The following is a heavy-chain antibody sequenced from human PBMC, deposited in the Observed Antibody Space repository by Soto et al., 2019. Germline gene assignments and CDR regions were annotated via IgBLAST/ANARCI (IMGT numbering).Heavy chain of an antibody. CDR3: GLVHCYLSPAPYLYIAARGY. CDR2: INTNTGNP. Sequence: ASVKVSCKASGYTFTSYAMNWVRQAPGQGLEWMGWINTNTGNPTYAQGFTGRFVFSLDTSVSTAYLQICSLKAEDTAVSLWGLVHCYLSPAPYLYIAARGYWGQGTLVTVSS. D-gene: IGHD6-6*01. V-gene: IGHV7-4-1*01. CDR1: GYTFTSYA. J-gene: IGHJ4*02.